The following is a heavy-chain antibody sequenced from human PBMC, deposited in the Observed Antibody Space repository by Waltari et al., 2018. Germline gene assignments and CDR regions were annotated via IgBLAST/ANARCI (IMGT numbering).Heavy chain of an antibody. D-gene: IGHD2-2*01. CDR3: AGDRAIGLFFDY. Sequence: QVQLQESGQGLVKPSGTLSLTCAVSGDSVSGNYWWSWVRQSPEKGLEWIGQVHHSGKTHYNPSIQSRVTISLDSPKNHFSLTLKSVTAADTAVYYCAGDRAIGLFFDYWGRGTLVTVSS. J-gene: IGHJ4*02. V-gene: IGHV4-4*02. CDR2: VHHSGKT. CDR1: GDSVSGNYW.